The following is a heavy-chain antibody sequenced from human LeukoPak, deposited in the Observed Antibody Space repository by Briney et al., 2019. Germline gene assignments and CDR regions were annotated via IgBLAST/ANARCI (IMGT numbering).Heavy chain of an antibody. J-gene: IGHJ4*02. CDR3: AAKGNGYTGIYVFAH. V-gene: IGHV3-66*01. CDR2: LYASGTT. CDR1: GFIVSSNF. D-gene: IGHD1-26*01. Sequence: GGSLRLSCAASGFIVSSNFMYWVRQAPGKGLEWVSVLYASGTTKYADSVKGRFTISRDTSDNTLNLQMNGLGAEDSAVYYCAAKGNGYTGIYVFAHWGQGTLVTVSA.